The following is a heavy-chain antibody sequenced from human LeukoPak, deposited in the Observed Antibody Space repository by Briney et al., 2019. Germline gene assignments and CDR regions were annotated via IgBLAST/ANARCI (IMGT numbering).Heavy chain of an antibody. V-gene: IGHV3-30*04. CDR3: ARDYSSSSRYFDY. J-gene: IGHJ4*02. CDR2: ISYDGSNK. D-gene: IGHD6-6*01. CDR1: EFTFSSYA. Sequence: GGSLRLSCAASEFTFSSYAMHWVRQAPGKGLEWVAVISYDGSNKYYADSVKGRFTISRDNSKNTLYLQMNSLRAEDTAVYYCARDYSSSSRYFDYWGQGTLVTVSS.